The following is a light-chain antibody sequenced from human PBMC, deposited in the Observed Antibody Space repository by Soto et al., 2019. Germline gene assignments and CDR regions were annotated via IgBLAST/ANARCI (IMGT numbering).Light chain of an antibody. CDR1: QTIGTY. J-gene: IGKJ2*01. V-gene: IGKV1-39*01. CDR3: QQRTGSPYT. Sequence: DIQMTQSPSSLSASVGDRVTITCRASQTIGTYLYWYQQSPGKAPKLLIYAASNLQNGVPSRFSGSGSGTDFTLTISSLQPEDFATYYCQQRTGSPYTFGQGTKLEIK. CDR2: AAS.